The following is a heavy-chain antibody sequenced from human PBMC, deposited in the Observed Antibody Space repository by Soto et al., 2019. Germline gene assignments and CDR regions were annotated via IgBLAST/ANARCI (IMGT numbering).Heavy chain of an antibody. D-gene: IGHD5-12*01. V-gene: IGHV3-21*01. CDR3: ARDPGDGYNSSPFDI. CDR1: GFTFSSYS. CDR2: ISSSSSYI. J-gene: IGHJ3*02. Sequence: KPXGSLILSFAASGFTFSSYSMNWVRQAPGKGLEWVSSISSSSSYIYYADSVKGRFTISRDNAKNSLYLQMNSLRAEDTAVYYCARDPGDGYNSSPFDIWGQGTMVTVSS.